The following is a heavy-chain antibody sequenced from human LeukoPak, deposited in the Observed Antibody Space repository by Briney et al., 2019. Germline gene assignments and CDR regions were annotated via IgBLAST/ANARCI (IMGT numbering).Heavy chain of an antibody. Sequence: ASVKVSCKASGGTFSSYAISWVRQAPGQGLEWMGGIIPIFGTANYAQKFQGRVTITADESTSTAYMELSSLRSEDTAVYYCARTIGGNMLGLGVVIPPYYYYYGMGVWGQGTTVTVSS. CDR3: ARTIGGNMLGLGVVIPPYYYYYGMGV. CDR1: GGTFSSYA. J-gene: IGHJ6*02. V-gene: IGHV1-69*13. CDR2: IIPIFGTA. D-gene: IGHD3-3*01.